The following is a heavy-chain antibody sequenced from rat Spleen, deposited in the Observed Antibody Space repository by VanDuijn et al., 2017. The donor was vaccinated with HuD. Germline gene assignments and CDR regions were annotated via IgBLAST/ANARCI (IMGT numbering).Heavy chain of an antibody. CDR1: GFTFSNYG. V-gene: IGHV5S13*01. CDR2: ISTGGGNT. D-gene: IGHD1-9*01. CDR3: AKDREYYGYNSFDY. J-gene: IGHJ2*01. Sequence: EVQLVESGGGLVQPGRSLKLSCAASGFTFSNYGMAWVRQAPTKGLEWVATISTGGGNTYYRDSVKGRFTISRDNAKNTLYLQMNSLRSEDTATYYCAKDREYYGYNSFDYWGQGVMVTVSS.